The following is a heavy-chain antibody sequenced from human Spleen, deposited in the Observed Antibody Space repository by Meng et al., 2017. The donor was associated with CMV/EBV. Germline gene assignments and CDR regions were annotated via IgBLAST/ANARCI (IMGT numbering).Heavy chain of an antibody. J-gene: IGHJ5*02. V-gene: IGHV1-18*04. CDR1: GYTFSTFG. CDR2: ISGYNGYT. Sequence: KTSGYTFSTFGISWVRQAPGQGLEWVGWISGYNGYTNYAQTARGRVTMTADKATSTVYMELSSLRSEDTAVFYCARVGGYSGNWLDPWGQGTLVTVSS. D-gene: IGHD3-10*01. CDR3: ARVGGYSGNWLDP.